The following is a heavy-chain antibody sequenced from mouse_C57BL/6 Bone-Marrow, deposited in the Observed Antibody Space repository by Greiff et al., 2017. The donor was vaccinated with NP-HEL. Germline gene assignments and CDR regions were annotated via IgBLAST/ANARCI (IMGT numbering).Heavy chain of an antibody. CDR2: IWSGGST. CDR3: ARKGYSNYNYAMDY. J-gene: IGHJ4*01. D-gene: IGHD2-5*01. Sequence: VQLQQSGPGLVQPSQCLSITCTVSGFSLTSYGVHWVRQSPGKGLEWLGVIWSGGSTDYNAAFISRLSISKDNSKSQVFLKMNSLQADDTAIYYWARKGYSNYNYAMDYWGQGTSVTVSS. V-gene: IGHV2-2*01. CDR1: GFSLTSYG.